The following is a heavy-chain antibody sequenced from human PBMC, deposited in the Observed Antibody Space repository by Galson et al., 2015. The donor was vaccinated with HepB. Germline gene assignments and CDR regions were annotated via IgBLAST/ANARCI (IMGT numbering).Heavy chain of an antibody. V-gene: IGHV3-64D*06. CDR3: VRFSSSSTQGY. CDR1: GFTFSSYA. Sequence: SLRLSCAASGFTFSSYAMYWVRQAPGKGLEYVSAISSNGGSTYYADSVKGRFTISRDNSKNTLYLQMSSLRAEDTAVYYCVRFSSSSTQGYWGQGTLVTVSS. D-gene: IGHD6-13*01. J-gene: IGHJ4*02. CDR2: ISSNGGST.